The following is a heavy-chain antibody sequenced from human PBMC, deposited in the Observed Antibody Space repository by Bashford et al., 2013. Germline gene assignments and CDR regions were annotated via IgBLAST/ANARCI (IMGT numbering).Heavy chain of an antibody. V-gene: IGHV3-21*04. CDR1: GFTFSSYN. CDR3: AREGLTYHLDY. D-gene: IGHD2-2*01. J-gene: IGHJ4*02. CDR2: ISTTSNYI. Sequence: GGPVRLSCVASGFTFSSYNMNWVRQAPERGLDGVSSISTTSNYIYYTDSVRGRFTISRDNAKNSLFLQMHSLRAEDTAIYYCAREGLTYHLDYWGHGNPGHRLL.